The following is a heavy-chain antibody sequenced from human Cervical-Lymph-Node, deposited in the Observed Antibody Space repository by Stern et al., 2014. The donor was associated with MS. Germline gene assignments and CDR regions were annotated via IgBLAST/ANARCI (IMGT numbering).Heavy chain of an antibody. V-gene: IGHV3-33*01. CDR3: ARGNWNYEGMGY. Sequence: AQLVESGGGVVQPGRSLRLSCAASGFTFSNYGMHWVRQAPGKGLEGLAVIWYDGNKKYYADSVKGRFTISRDNSKNTLFLQMSSLTAEDTALYYCARGNWNYEGMGYWGQGTLVTVSS. CDR2: IWYDGNKK. J-gene: IGHJ4*02. CDR1: GFTFSNYG. D-gene: IGHD1-7*01.